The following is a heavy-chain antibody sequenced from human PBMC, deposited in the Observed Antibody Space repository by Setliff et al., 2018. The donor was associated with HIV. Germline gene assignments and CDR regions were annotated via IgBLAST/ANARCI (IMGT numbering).Heavy chain of an antibody. CDR3: ARVLKGYSSSYEAFDI. D-gene: IGHD6-13*01. J-gene: IGHJ3*02. Sequence: SVTVSCKTSRGTFTSYAFTWVRQAPGQGLEWMGGIVSILNVATYAQKFQGRVTITADKSTSTVYMELSSLRSEDSAVYYCARVLKGYSSSYEAFDIWGQGTMVTVS. CDR1: RGTFTSYA. V-gene: IGHV1-69*10. CDR2: IVSILNVA.